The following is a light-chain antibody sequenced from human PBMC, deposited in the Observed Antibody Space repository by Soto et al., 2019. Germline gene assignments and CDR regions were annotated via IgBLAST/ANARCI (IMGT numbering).Light chain of an antibody. Sequence: EILMTQSPVTLSVSPGERATLSCRAIQSVSSNLARYQQKPGQAPSLLIYGAFTRATGIPARFSGTGSGTEFTLTINGLEPEDSAVYYCQQRGNWPPTWTFGQGTKVDNK. CDR1: QSVSSN. CDR3: QQRGNWPPTWT. CDR2: GAF. J-gene: IGKJ1*01. V-gene: IGKV3-15*01.